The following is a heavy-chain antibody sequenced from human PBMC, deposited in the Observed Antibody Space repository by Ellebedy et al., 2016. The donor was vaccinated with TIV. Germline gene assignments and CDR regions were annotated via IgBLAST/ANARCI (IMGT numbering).Heavy chain of an antibody. CDR1: GFTFSAFS. CDR3: AREDHSESGISRGFDC. CDR2: VSTSSINI. Sequence: PGGSLRLSCAASGFTFSAFSFNWVRQAPGKGLEWLAHVSTSSINIVYADSVKGRFTIYRDDARNSLFLQMNSLRAEDTAVYYCAREDHSESGISRGFDCWGQGALVTVSS. V-gene: IGHV3-48*04. D-gene: IGHD3-10*01. J-gene: IGHJ4*02.